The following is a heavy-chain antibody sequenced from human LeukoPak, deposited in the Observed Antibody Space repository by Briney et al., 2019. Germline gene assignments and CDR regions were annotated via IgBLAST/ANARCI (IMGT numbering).Heavy chain of an antibody. CDR3: ATSRYFDWLWAFDI. CDR1: GGSISGSSYY. CDR2: IYYSGST. D-gene: IGHD3-9*01. J-gene: IGHJ3*02. V-gene: IGHV4-39*07. Sequence: SETLSLTCTVSGGSISGSSYYWGWIRQPPGKGLEWIGSIYYSGSTYYNPSLKSRVTISVDTSKNQFSLKLSSVTAADTAVYYCATSRYFDWLWAFDIWGQGTMVTVSS.